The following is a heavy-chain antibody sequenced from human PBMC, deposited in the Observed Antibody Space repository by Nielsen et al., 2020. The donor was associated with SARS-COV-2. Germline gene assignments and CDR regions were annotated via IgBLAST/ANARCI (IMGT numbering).Heavy chain of an antibody. CDR2: ISSDGRRT. J-gene: IGHJ4*02. CDR1: GFTFRSYA. D-gene: IGHD5-24*01. V-gene: IGHV3-64*01. CDR3: ARDRYFGGYNYIGVDY. Sequence: GESLKISCAASGFTFRSYAMHWVRRAPGTGLESVSTISSDGRRTYYASSVKGRFTISRDNSKNTLYLQMGGLRADDMAVYYCARDRYFGGYNYIGVDYWGQGTLVTVSS.